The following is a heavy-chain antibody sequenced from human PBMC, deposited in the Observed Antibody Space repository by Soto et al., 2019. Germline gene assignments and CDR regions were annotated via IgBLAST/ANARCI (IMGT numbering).Heavy chain of an antibody. CDR3: GRDGGDAYNKRFAY. CDR2: ISYDGSNK. CDR1: GFTFSSYA. D-gene: IGHD3-16*01. J-gene: IGHJ4*02. V-gene: IGHV3-30-3*01. Sequence: GGSLRLSCAASGFTFSSYAMHWVRQAPGKGLEWVAVISYDGSNKYYADSVKGRFTISRDNSKNTLYLQMNSLRAEDTAVYYWGRDGGDAYNKRFAYGARGPRDPVSS.